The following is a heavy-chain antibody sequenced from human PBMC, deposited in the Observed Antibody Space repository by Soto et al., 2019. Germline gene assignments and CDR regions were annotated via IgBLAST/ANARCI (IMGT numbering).Heavy chain of an antibody. V-gene: IGHV1-69*13. CDR2: IIPIFGTA. CDR3: ARDSGPKLGPGPYLGTSWLDP. CDR1: GGPFSSYS. J-gene: IGHJ5*02. D-gene: IGHD3-10*01. Sequence: SVQVSCKASGGPFSSYSISWVRQAPGQGLEWMGGIIPIFGTANYAQKFQGRVTITADESTSTAYMELSSLRSEDTAVYYCARDSGPKLGPGPYLGTSWLDPWGQGTLVT.